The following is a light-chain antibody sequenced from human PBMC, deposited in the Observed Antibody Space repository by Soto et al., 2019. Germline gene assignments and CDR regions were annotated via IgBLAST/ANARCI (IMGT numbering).Light chain of an antibody. CDR2: DAS. CDR3: QQRSNWPRT. J-gene: IGKJ2*01. Sequence: EIVLTQSPATLSLSPGERATLSCRASQSVSSYLAWYQQKPGQAPRLLIYDASNRATGIPARFSGSGSGTAFTLTISRLEPEDVAVYYCQQRSNWPRTFGQGTKLEIK. CDR1: QSVSSY. V-gene: IGKV3-11*01.